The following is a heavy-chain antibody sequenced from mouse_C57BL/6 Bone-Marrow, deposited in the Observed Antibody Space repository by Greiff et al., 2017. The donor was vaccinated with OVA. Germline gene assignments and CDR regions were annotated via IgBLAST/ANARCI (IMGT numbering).Heavy chain of an antibody. Sequence: VHLVESGPGLVQPSQSLSITCTVSGFSLTSYGVHWVRQSPGQGLEWLGVIWSGGSTAYNAAFISRLSISTDNSKSQVFFQMNSLRADDTAIYYCARNRALPPYAMDYWGQGTSVTVSS. CDR1: GFSLTSYG. J-gene: IGHJ4*01. CDR3: ARNRALPPYAMDY. V-gene: IGHV2-2*01. CDR2: IWSGGST. D-gene: IGHD1-2*01.